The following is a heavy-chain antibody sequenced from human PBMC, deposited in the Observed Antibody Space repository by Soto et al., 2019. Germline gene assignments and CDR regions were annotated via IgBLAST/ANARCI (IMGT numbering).Heavy chain of an antibody. CDR3: ARDLGVLFDY. D-gene: IGHD3-16*01. CDR2: IGGSGASI. V-gene: IGHV3-NL1*01. Sequence: PGGSLRLSCAASGFIFSNYGMHWVRQAPGKGLEWVSGIGGSGASIYYADSVKGRFTISRDNAKNSLYLQMNSLRAEDTAVYYCARDLGVLFDYWGQGTLVTVSS. J-gene: IGHJ4*02. CDR1: GFIFSNYG.